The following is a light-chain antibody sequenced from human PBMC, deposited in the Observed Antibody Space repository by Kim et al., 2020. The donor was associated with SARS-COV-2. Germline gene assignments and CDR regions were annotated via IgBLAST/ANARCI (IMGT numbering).Light chain of an antibody. CDR3: QQYGASSLT. J-gene: IGKJ4*01. CDR1: QSVSNSR. Sequence: PGERATLSCRASQSVSNSRLAWYQQKPGQAPRLLIYDASSRATGITDRFSGSGSGTDFTLIISRLEPEDFAVYYCQQYGASSLTFGGGTNV. CDR2: DAS. V-gene: IGKV3-20*01.